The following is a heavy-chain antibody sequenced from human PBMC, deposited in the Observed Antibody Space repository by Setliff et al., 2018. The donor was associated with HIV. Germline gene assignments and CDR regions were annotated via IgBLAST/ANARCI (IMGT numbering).Heavy chain of an antibody. CDR1: AASIRSHY. V-gene: IGHV4-59*11. Sequence: PSETLSLTCTVSAASIRSHYWSWIRQSPGKGLEWIGNFYYTGSTDYNPSFKSRVTISLDKSNNQISLNLSSATAADTAVYYCASGEPYYYDSTGYSGNYFDYWGQGTLVTVSS. CDR3: ASGEPYYYDSTGYSGNYFDY. CDR2: FYYTGST. J-gene: IGHJ4*02. D-gene: IGHD3-22*01.